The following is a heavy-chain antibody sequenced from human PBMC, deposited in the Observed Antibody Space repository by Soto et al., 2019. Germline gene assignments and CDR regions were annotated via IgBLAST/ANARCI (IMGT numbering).Heavy chain of an antibody. J-gene: IGHJ4*02. V-gene: IGHV3-48*02. D-gene: IGHD6-19*01. CDR3: TRFLGDSGWPYYFDY. Sequence: GGSLRLSCAASGFTFSSYSMNWVRQAPGKGLEWVSYISSSSSTIYYADSVKGRFTISRDNAKNSLYLQMDSLRDEDTAVYYCTRFLGDSGWPYYFDYWGQGTLVTVSS. CDR2: ISSSSSTI. CDR1: GFTFSSYS.